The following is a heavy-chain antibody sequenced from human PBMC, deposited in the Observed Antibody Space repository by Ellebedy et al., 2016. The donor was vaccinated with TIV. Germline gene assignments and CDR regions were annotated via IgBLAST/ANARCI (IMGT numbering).Heavy chain of an antibody. CDR1: GCSISSYY. Sequence: MPGGSLRLSCTVSGCSISSYYWSWIRQTPGKGLEWIGYIYYSGSTNYNPSLKSRVTISVDTSKNQFSLKLSSVTAADTAVYYCASGGGYEEFNYWGQGTLVTVSS. D-gene: IGHD5-12*01. CDR2: IYYSGST. CDR3: ASGGGYEEFNY. V-gene: IGHV4-59*12. J-gene: IGHJ4*02.